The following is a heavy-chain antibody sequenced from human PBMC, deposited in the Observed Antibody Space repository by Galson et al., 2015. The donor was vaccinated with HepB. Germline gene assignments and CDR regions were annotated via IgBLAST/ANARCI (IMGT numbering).Heavy chain of an antibody. CDR3: AKEGDIAVAGTDYSYFDY. V-gene: IGHV3-9*01. CDR2: ISWHSGSI. CDR1: AFTFDDYA. Sequence: SLRLSCAASAFTFDDYAMHWVRQAPGKGLEWVPGISWHSGSIDYADSVKGRFTISRDNAKNSLYLQMNSLRAEDTALYYCAKEGDIAVAGTDYSYFDYWGQGTLVTVSS. D-gene: IGHD6-19*01. J-gene: IGHJ4*02.